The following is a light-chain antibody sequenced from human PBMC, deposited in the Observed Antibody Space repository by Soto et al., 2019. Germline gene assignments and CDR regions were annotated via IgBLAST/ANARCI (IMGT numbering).Light chain of an antibody. J-gene: IGKJ4*01. Sequence: EIVLTQSPATPSLSPGERATLSSRASQSVGNYLAWYPRKPGQAPSLLIYEASNRSTGIPARFSGSGYGTDFTLTISSLEPENFAVYYCQQRSYLVTFGGGTAVEFK. CDR1: QSVGNY. V-gene: IGKV3-11*01. CDR2: EAS. CDR3: QQRSYLVT.